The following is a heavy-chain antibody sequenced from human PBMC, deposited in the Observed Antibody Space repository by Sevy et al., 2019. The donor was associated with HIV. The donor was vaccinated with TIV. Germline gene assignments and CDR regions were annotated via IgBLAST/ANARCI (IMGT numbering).Heavy chain of an antibody. V-gene: IGHV3-21*01. CDR3: AKNPVWDDGSSPIDY. D-gene: IGHD1-1*01. Sequence: GGSLRLSCAASGFTFSSNTMNWVRQAPGKGLEWVSSISSRSSYIYYTDSVKGRFITSGDDAKNSLYLGMHGLRVEDAAVYYCAKNPVWDDGSSPIDYWGQGTLVTVSS. CDR2: ISSRSSYI. J-gene: IGHJ4*02. CDR1: GFTFSSNT.